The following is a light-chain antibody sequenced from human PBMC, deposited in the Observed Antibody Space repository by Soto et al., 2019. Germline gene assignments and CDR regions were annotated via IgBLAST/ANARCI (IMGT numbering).Light chain of an antibody. V-gene: IGKV3-20*01. CDR2: GAS. Sequence: EIVLTQSPGTLSLSPGERATLSCRASQSVSSSYLAWYQQKPGQAPRLLMYGASSRATGIPDRFSGSGSGTDFTLTISRLEPEDLAVYYCQQYRTFGQGTKVEIK. J-gene: IGKJ1*01. CDR1: QSVSSSY. CDR3: QQYRT.